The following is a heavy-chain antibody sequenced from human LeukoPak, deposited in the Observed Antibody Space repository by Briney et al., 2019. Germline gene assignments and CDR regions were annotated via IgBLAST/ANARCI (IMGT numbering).Heavy chain of an antibody. J-gene: IGHJ4*02. CDR3: ARAFGYSSGWYDY. CDR2: INSDGSST. V-gene: IGHV3-74*01. CDR1: GFTFSSYW. Sequence: GGSLRLSCAASGFTFSSYWMHWVRQAPGKGLVWVSRINSDGSSTSYADSVKGRFTISRGNAKNTLYLQMNSLRAEDTAVYYCARAFGYSSGWYDYWGQGTLVTVSS. D-gene: IGHD6-19*01.